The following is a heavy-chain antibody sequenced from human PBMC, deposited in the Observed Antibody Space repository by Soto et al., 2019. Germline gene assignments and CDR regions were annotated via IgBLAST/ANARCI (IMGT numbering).Heavy chain of an antibody. CDR3: TTGDCSSTSCYHPPGYYYYYYGMDV. Sequence: PGGSLRLSCAASGFTFSNAWMSCVRQAPGKGLEWVGRIKSKTDGGTTDYAAPVKGRFTISRDDSKNTLYLQMNSLKTEDTAVYYCTTGDCSSTSCYHPPGYYYYYYGMDVWGQGTTVTVSS. D-gene: IGHD2-2*01. J-gene: IGHJ6*02. V-gene: IGHV3-15*01. CDR1: GFTFSNAW. CDR2: IKSKTDGGTT.